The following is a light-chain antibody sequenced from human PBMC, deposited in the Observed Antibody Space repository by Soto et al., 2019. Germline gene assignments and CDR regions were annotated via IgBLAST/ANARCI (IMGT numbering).Light chain of an antibody. Sequence: EIVMTQSPATLSVSPGERATLSCRASQSVSSKLAWYQQTPGQAPRLLIHGASTRATGIPARFSGSGSGTEFTLTISSLQSEDFAVYYCQQYNKWPLTFGQGTRLEIK. J-gene: IGKJ5*01. CDR2: GAS. V-gene: IGKV3-15*01. CDR3: QQYNKWPLT. CDR1: QSVSSK.